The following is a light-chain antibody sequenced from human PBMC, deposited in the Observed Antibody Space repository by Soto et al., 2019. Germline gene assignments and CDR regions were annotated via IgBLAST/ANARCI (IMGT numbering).Light chain of an antibody. CDR2: DAS. CDR3: QQRTNWPIT. CDR1: QSVSSY. V-gene: IGKV3-11*01. Sequence: EIVLTQSPATLSLSPGERATLSCRASQSVSSYLAWYQQKPDQAPRLLISDASNRATGIPARFSGSGSGADFTLTISSLEPEDFAVYYCQQRTNWPITFGQGTRLEIK. J-gene: IGKJ5*01.